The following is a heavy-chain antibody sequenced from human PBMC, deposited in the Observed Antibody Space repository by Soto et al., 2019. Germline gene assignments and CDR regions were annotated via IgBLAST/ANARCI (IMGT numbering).Heavy chain of an antibody. Sequence: SETLSLTCTVSGGSISSYYWSWIRQPPGKGLEWIGYIYYSGSTNYNPSLKSRVTISVDTSKNQFSLKLSSVTAADTAVYYCARSRDSYYDFWSGYYGYGMDVWGQGTTVTVSS. V-gene: IGHV4-59*01. CDR3: ARSRDSYYDFWSGYYGYGMDV. CDR1: GGSISSYY. CDR2: IYYSGST. J-gene: IGHJ6*02. D-gene: IGHD3-3*01.